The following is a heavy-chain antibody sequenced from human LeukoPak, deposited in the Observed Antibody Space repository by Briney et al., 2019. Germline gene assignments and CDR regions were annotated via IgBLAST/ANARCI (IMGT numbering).Heavy chain of an antibody. V-gene: IGHV4-38-2*02. J-gene: IGHJ4*02. Sequence: KTSETLSLTCTVSGYSISSGYYWGRIRQPPGKGLEWIGSIYHSGRTFYNPSLKSRVTISVDTSKNQFSLKLSSVTAADTAVYYCASSSRTRTPARVFDYWGQGTLVTVSS. CDR1: GYSISSGYY. D-gene: IGHD2-2*01. CDR3: ASSSRTRTPARVFDY. CDR2: IYHSGRT.